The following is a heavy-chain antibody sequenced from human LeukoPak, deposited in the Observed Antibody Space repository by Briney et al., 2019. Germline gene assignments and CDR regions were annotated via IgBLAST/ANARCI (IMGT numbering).Heavy chain of an antibody. J-gene: IGHJ4*02. CDR2: ISSSGSYT. V-gene: IGHV3-11*03. D-gene: IGHD2-15*01. CDR3: ARGASYCSGGSCYDY. CDR1: GFIFSDYY. Sequence: GGSLRLSCAASGFIFSDYYMSRIRQAPGKGLERVSYISSSGSYTNSADSVKGRFTISRDNAKNSLYLQMNSLRAEDTAVYYCARGASYCSGGSCYDYWGQGTLVTVSS.